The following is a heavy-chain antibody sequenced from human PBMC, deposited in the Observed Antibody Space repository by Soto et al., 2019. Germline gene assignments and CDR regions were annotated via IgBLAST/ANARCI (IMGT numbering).Heavy chain of an antibody. CDR1: GFTCTNYF. D-gene: IGHD3-22*01. CDR2: ISSDGSST. Sequence: PWGSLRLSCAASGFTCTNYFMHWVRQVPGKGLVWVSRISSDGSSTSYADSVKGRFTISRDNAKNTLYLQMNSLRAEDTAVYYCARYHYDSSGYYYLDYWGQGALVTVSS. J-gene: IGHJ4*02. CDR3: ARYHYDSSGYYYLDY. V-gene: IGHV3-74*01.